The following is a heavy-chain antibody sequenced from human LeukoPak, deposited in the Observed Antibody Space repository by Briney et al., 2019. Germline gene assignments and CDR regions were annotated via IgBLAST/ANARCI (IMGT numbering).Heavy chain of an antibody. V-gene: IGHV3-7*01. Sequence: GGSLRLSCAASGFTFDDYGMSWVRQAPGKGLEWVANIKQDGSEKYYVDSVKGRFTISRDNAKNSLYLQMNSLRAEDTAVYYCARDIRYCSSTSCYWFDPWGQGTLVTVSS. D-gene: IGHD2-2*01. CDR3: ARDIRYCSSTSCYWFDP. CDR2: IKQDGSEK. J-gene: IGHJ5*02. CDR1: GFTFDDYG.